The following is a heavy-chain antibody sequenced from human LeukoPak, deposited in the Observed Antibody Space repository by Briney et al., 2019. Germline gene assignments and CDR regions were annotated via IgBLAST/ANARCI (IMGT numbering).Heavy chain of an antibody. CDR3: ARRLYGDYGEFDY. CDR2: INHSGST. Sequence: PSETLSLTCAVYGGSFSGYYWSWIRQPPGKGLEWIGEINHSGSTNYNPSLKSRVTISVDTSKNQFSLKLSSVTAADTAVYYCARRLYGDYGEFDYWGQGTLVTVSS. CDR1: GGSFSGYY. D-gene: IGHD4-17*01. V-gene: IGHV4-34*01. J-gene: IGHJ4*02.